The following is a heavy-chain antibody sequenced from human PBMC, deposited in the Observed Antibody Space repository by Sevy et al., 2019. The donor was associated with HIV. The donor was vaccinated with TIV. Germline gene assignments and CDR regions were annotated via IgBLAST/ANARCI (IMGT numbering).Heavy chain of an antibody. CDR2: ISYDGSNK. J-gene: IGHJ4*02. Sequence: GGSLRLSCAASGFTFSSYAMHWVRQAPGKGLEWVAVISYDGSNKYYADSVKGRFTISRDNSKNTLYLQMNSLRAEDTAVYYCARDFNITICGVVKQFDYWGQGTLVTVSS. D-gene: IGHD3-3*01. V-gene: IGHV3-30*04. CDR1: GFTFSSYA. CDR3: ARDFNITICGVVKQFDY.